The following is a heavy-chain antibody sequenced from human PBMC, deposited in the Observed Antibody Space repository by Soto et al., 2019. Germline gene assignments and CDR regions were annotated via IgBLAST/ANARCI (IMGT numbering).Heavy chain of an antibody. Sequence: PGGSLRLSCAASGFTFSSYAMSWVRQAPGKGLEWVSAISGSGGSTYYADSVKGRFTISRDNSKNTLYLQMNSLRAEDTAVYYCAKDDPPPIFGVVNYDYSGLVSLVTVSS. CDR2: ISGSGGST. J-gene: IGHJ4*02. V-gene: IGHV3-23*01. D-gene: IGHD3-3*01. CDR1: GFTFSSYA. CDR3: AKDDPPPIFGVVNYDY.